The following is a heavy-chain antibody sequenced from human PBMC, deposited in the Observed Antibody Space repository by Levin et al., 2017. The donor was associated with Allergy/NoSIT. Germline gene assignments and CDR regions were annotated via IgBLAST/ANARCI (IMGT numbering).Heavy chain of an antibody. V-gene: IGHV5-51*01. CDR3: ASGYDYFRH. CDR2: IYPGDSDA. Sequence: NRGESLKISCKASGYSFSSYWIGWVRQTPGKGLEWMGVIYPGDSDARYNPSFEGQVTFSADKSITTAFLQWSSLKASDTAIYFCASGYDYFRHWAQGTLVTVS. J-gene: IGHJ4*02. CDR1: GYSFSSYW. D-gene: IGHD5-12*01.